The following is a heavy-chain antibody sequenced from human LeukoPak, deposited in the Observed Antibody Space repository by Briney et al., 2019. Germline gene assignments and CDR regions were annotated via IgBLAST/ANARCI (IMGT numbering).Heavy chain of an antibody. D-gene: IGHD1-14*01. CDR1: GGSISSYY. V-gene: IGHV4-34*01. Sequence: SETLSLTCTVSGGSISSYYWSWIRQPPGEGLEWIGEINHSGSTNYNPSLKSRVTISVDTSKNQFSLKLSSVTAADTAVYYCARGRDPNPKYYYYGMDVWGQGTTVTVSS. J-gene: IGHJ6*02. CDR2: INHSGST. CDR3: ARGRDPNPKYYYYGMDV.